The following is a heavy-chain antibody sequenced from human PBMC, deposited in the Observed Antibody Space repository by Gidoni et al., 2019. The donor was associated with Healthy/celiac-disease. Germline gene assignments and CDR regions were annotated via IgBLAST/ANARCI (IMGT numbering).Heavy chain of an antibody. CDR3: ARGVEYYDSSGYYFDWEGLAPDY. D-gene: IGHD3-22*01. V-gene: IGHV3-33*01. J-gene: IGHJ4*02. CDR2: IWYDGSNK. CDR1: GFTFSSYG. Sequence: QVQLVESGGGVVQPGRSLRLSCAAPGFTFSSYGLHWVRQAPGKGLEWVAVIWYDGSNKYYADSVKGRFTISRDNSKNTLYLQMNSLRAEDTAVYYCARGVEYYDSSGYYFDWEGLAPDYWGQGTLVTVSS.